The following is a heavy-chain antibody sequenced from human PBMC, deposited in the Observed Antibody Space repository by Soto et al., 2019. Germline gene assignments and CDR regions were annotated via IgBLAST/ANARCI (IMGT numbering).Heavy chain of an antibody. V-gene: IGHV3-33*01. J-gene: IGHJ4*02. CDR2: IWYDRSSK. CDR1: GFTFSSYG. Sequence: QVQLVESGGGVVQPGRSLRLSCAASGFTFSSYGMHWVRQAPGKGLEWVAVIWYDRSSKYYADSVKGRFTISRDNSKNTLYLQMNSLRAEDTAVYYCARDAALLSGGHYFDYWGQGTLVTVSS. D-gene: IGHD3-10*01. CDR3: ARDAALLSGGHYFDY.